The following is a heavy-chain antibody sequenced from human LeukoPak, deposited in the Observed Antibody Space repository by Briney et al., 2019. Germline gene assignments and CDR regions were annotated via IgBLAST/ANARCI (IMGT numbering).Heavy chain of an antibody. D-gene: IGHD3-16*02. CDR3: ARGVWNPINYVWGSYRFSDAFDI. CDR1: GGSFSGYL. V-gene: IGHV4-34*01. J-gene: IGHJ3*02. CDR2: INHSGSA. Sequence: SETLSLTCGVYGGSFSGYLWNWIRQPPGKGLEWLGEINHSGSANYHPSLKSRVTISVDTSKNQVSLSLSSVTAADTAVYYCARGVWNPINYVWGSYRFSDAFDIWGQGTMVTVSS.